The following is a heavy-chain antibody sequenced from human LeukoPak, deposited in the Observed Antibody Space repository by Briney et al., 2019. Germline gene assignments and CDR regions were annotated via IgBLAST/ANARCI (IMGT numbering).Heavy chain of an antibody. V-gene: IGHV2-70*11. CDR2: IDWDDDE. D-gene: IGHD1-1*01. J-gene: IGHJ4*02. CDR1: GFSLGTSGMC. CDR3: ARIQPGTTSIDY. Sequence: SGPALVKPTQTLTLTCTFSGFSLGTSGMCLSWIRQPPGKALEWLARIDWDDDEYYNSSLKTRLTISKDTSKNQVVLTMTNVDPVDTATYYCARIQPGTTSIDYWGQGTLVTVSS.